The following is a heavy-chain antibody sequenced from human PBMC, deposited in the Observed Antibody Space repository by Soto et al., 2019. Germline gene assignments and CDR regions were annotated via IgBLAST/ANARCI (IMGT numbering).Heavy chain of an antibody. D-gene: IGHD6-6*01. CDR2: ISSSSSYI. V-gene: IGHV3-21*01. CDR1: GFTFSSYS. CDR3: ARDLNSGSFYSSSPEGFDY. Sequence: PGGSLRLSCAASGFTFSSYSMNWVRQAPGKGLEWVSSISSSSSYIYYADSVKGRFTISRDNAKNSLYLQMNSLRAEDTAVYYCARDLNSGSFYSSSPEGFDYWGQGTLVTVSS. J-gene: IGHJ4*02.